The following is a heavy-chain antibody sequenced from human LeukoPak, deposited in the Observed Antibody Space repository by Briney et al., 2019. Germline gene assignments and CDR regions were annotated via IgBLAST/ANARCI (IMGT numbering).Heavy chain of an antibody. V-gene: IGHV3-23*01. CDR2: ISASGGST. CDR3: AKDFGRKYDSKTY. D-gene: IGHD3-22*01. Sequence: GGSLRLSCAASGFTFSSYAMNWVRQAPGKGLEWVSAISASGGSTDYADSVKGRFMISRDNSRHTLYLQMNSLRADDTAVYYCAKDFGRKYDSKTYWGQGTLVTVSS. J-gene: IGHJ4*02. CDR1: GFTFSSYA.